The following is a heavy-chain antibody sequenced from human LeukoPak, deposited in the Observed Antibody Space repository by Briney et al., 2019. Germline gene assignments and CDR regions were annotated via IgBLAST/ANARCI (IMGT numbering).Heavy chain of an antibody. J-gene: IGHJ4*02. V-gene: IGHV4-61*01. D-gene: IGHD2-2*01. CDR1: GGSVRRGSYI. CDR2: IYYSGRT. Sequence: PSHSLSLICYVCGGSVRRGSYISSWTRPPKGKGLEWIGYIYYSGRTTYNPSLKSRVTIAVDTSKNQFSLKLSSVTAADTAVYYCARDGGCCSSTSCGWVRDYLGWGTRVTVSS. CDR3: ARDGGCCSSTSCGWVRDY.